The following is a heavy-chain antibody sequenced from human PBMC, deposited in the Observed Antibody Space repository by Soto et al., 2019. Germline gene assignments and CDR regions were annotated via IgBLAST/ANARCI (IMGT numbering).Heavy chain of an antibody. V-gene: IGHV1-69*13. CDR3: ARGGRGCSSNNCYCWFDS. Sequence: SVKVSCKASGGSFSSYVINWVRQAPGQGLEWMGGIIPMFDTPKYAQKFQGRVTITADESTSTAYMELSSLRSEDTAVYYCARGGRGCSSNNCYCWFDSWGQGTLVTVSS. CDR1: GGSFSSYV. D-gene: IGHD2-2*01. J-gene: IGHJ5*01. CDR2: IIPMFDTP.